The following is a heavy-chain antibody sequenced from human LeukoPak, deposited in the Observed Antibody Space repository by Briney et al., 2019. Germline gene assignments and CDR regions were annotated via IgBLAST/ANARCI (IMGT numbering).Heavy chain of an antibody. CDR1: GGSISSYY. CDR2: IYYSGST. V-gene: IGHV4-59*01. J-gene: IGHJ6*03. Sequence: SETLSLTCTVSGGSISSYYWSWIRQPPGKGLEWIGYIYYSGSTNYNPSLKSRVTISVDTSKNQFSLKLSSVTAADTAVYYCARVRKDIQSMVRGQNYYYYYMDVWGKGTTVTISS. CDR3: ARVRKDIQSMVRGQNYYYYYMDV. D-gene: IGHD3-10*01.